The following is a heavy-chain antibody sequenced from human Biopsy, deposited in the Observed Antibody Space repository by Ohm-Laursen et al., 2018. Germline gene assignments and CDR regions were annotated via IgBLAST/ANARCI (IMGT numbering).Heavy chain of an antibody. Sequence: SDTLSLTCAVYGGSFNGYFWSWIRQPPGKGLEWIGDITHSGSTNYSPSLKSRVTISVDTAKKQFSLSLRSVTAADTAVYYCARVPLPGIGAAYQGRFLYGMDVWGQGTTVSVSS. CDR3: ARVPLPGIGAAYQGRFLYGMDV. V-gene: IGHV4-34*01. J-gene: IGHJ6*02. CDR1: GGSFNGYF. D-gene: IGHD6-13*01. CDR2: ITHSGST.